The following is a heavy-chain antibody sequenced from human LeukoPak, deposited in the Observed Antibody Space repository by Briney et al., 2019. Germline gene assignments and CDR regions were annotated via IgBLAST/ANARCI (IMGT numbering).Heavy chain of an antibody. J-gene: IGHJ3*02. Sequence: SETLSLTCAVYGGSFSSYSWSWIRQPPGKGPEWIGEINHSGSSNYNPSLKGRINISVDTSKSQFSLNLISVTAADTAVYYCASGLYSGSQRDAFDIGAQGPMVTVS. CDR1: GGSFSSYS. CDR2: INHSGSS. V-gene: IGHV4-34*01. D-gene: IGHD5-12*01. CDR3: ASGLYSGSQRDAFDI.